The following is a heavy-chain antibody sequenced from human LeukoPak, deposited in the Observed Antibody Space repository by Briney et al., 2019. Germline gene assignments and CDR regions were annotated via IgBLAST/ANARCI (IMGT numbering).Heavy chain of an antibody. D-gene: IGHD1-26*01. V-gene: IGHV1-69*02. J-gene: IGHJ4*02. CDR3: ARGSFPDVGALLFDY. Sequence: SVKVSCKASGDTFSSYTISWVRQAPGQGLEWMGRTIPILGIANYAQKFQGRVTITADKSTSTAYMELSSLRSEDTAVYYCARGSFPDVGALLFDYWGQGTLVTVSS. CDR2: TIPILGIA. CDR1: GDTFSSYT.